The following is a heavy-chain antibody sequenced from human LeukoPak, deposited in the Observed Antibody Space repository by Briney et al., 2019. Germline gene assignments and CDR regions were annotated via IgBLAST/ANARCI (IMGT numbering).Heavy chain of an antibody. D-gene: IGHD3-22*01. CDR1: GGTFSSYA. J-gene: IGHJ5*02. CDR3: AREYYYDSSGYFGINWFDP. CDR2: IIPILGTA. Sequence: SVKVSCKASGGTFSSYAISWVRQAPGQGLEWMGRIIPILGTANYAQKFQGRVTITADKSTSTAYMELSSLRSEDTAVYYCAREYYYDSSGYFGINWFDPWGQGTLVTVSS. V-gene: IGHV1-69*04.